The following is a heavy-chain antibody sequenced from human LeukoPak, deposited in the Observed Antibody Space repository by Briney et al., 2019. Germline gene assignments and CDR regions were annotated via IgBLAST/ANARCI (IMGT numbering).Heavy chain of an antibody. V-gene: IGHV4-59*04. CDR2: IYYSGST. CDR3: ARRYCSSTSCYRDYYYMDV. Sequence: PSETLSLTCTVSGGSISSYYWSWIRQPPGKGLEWIGYIYYSGSTYYNPSLKSRVTISVDTSKNQFSLKLSSVTAADTAVYYCARRYCSSTSCYRDYYYMDVWGKGTTVTISS. J-gene: IGHJ6*03. D-gene: IGHD2-2*01. CDR1: GGSISSYY.